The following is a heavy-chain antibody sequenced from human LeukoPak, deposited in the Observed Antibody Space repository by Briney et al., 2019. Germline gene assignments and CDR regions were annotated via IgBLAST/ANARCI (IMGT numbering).Heavy chain of an antibody. CDR1: GDSISYYF. D-gene: IGHD6-13*01. CDR2: IHHSGST. V-gene: IGHV4-59*08. CDR3: ATIAAAETR. Sequence: PSETLSLTCTVSGDSISYYFWSWIRQPPGKGLEWIGYIHHSGSTNCNPSLKSRVTLSVDMSKKQVSLKLNSVTAADTAVYFCATIAAAETRWGQGTLVTVSS. J-gene: IGHJ4*02.